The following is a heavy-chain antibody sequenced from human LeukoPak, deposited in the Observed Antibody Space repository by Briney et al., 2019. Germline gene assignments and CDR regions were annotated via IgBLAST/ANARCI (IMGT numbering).Heavy chain of an antibody. V-gene: IGHV3-69-1*01. J-gene: IGHJ3*02. CDR1: GFTFSDYT. CDR2: IGTSGSI. D-gene: IGHD1-14*01. CDR3: ARRREPEI. Sequence: GGSLRLSCATSGFTFSDYTMNWVRQAPGKGLEWVSSIGTSGSIYYADSVRGRFTISRDNAKNSLYLQMDSLRAEDTAVYYCARRREPEIWGQGTVVTVSS.